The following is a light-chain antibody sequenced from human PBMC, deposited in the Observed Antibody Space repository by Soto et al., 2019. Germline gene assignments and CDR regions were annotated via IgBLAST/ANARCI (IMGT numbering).Light chain of an antibody. CDR1: QSISSW. V-gene: IGKV1-5*03. CDR2: KAS. CDR3: QPYHTYWT. Sequence: DIQMSQSPSTLSASVGDRVTIICRASQSISSWLAWYQQKPGKTPKLLIYKASSLESGVPSRFSGSGSGTEFTLPISSLQPDDFALYDCQPYHTYWTFGQGTKVEIK. J-gene: IGKJ1*01.